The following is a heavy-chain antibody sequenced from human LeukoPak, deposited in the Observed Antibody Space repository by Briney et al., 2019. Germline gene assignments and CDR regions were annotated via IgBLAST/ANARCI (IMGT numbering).Heavy chain of an antibody. CDR3: ARTVVVTAEHAFDV. Sequence: SVKVSCKASGGTFSSYTINWVRQAPGQGLEWMGGIIPIFGTANYAQKFQGRVTITTDKSASTTYMELSSLRSEDTAVYYCARTVVVTAEHAFDVWGQGTMVTVSS. CDR1: GGTFSSYT. J-gene: IGHJ3*01. CDR2: IIPIFGTA. V-gene: IGHV1-69*05. D-gene: IGHD2-21*02.